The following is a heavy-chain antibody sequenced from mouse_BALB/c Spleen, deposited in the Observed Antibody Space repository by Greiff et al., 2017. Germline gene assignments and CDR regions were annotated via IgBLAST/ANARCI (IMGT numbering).Heavy chain of an antibody. CDR3: ARDRGRLRDWFAY. CDR1: GFSLTGYG. CDR2: IWGDGST. J-gene: IGHJ3*01. V-gene: IGHV2-6-7*01. Sequence: VKLMESGPGLVAPSQSLSITCTVSGFSLTGYGVNWVRQPPGKGLEWLGMIWGDGSTDYNSALKSRLSISKDNSKSQVFLKMNSLQTDDTARYYCARDRGRLRDWFAYWGQGTLVTVSA. D-gene: IGHD2-4*01.